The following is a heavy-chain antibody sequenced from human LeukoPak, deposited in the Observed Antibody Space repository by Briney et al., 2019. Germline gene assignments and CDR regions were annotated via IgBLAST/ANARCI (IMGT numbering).Heavy chain of an antibody. CDR2: ISSSSSYI. Sequence: GGSLRLSCAASGFTFSNNWMTWVRQAPGKGLEWVSSISSSSSYIYYADSVKGRFTISRDNAKNSLYLQMNSLRAEDTAVYYCARSIAVAAARVDYWGQGTLVTVSS. V-gene: IGHV3-21*01. CDR3: ARSIAVAAARVDY. J-gene: IGHJ4*02. D-gene: IGHD6-19*01. CDR1: GFTFSNNW.